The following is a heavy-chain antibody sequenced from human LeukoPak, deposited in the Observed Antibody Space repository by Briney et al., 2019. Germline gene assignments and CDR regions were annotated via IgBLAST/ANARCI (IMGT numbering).Heavy chain of an antibody. CDR1: GYTFTSYG. J-gene: IGHJ4*02. V-gene: IGHV1-18*01. CDR3: ARDLYDSSGYSRPRDY. CDR2: ISAYNGNT. D-gene: IGHD3-22*01. Sequence: EASVKVSCKASGYTFTSYGISWVRQAPGQGLEWMGWISAYNGNTNYAQKLQGRATVTTDTSTSTAYMELRSLRSDDTAVYYCARDLYDSSGYSRPRDYWGQGTLVTVSS.